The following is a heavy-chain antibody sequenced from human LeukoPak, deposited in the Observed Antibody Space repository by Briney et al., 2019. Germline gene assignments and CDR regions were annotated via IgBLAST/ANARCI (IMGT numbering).Heavy chain of an antibody. D-gene: IGHD3-22*01. CDR2: INHSGST. J-gene: IGHJ4*02. CDR3: ARGPSNLYYYDSSGYETFDY. CDR1: GGSFSGYY. V-gene: IGHV4-34*01. Sequence: PSETLSLTCAVYGGSFSGYYWSWIRQPPGKGLEWIGEINHSGSTNYNLSLKSRVTISVDTSKNQFSLKLSSVTAADTAVYYCARGPSNLYYYDSSGYETFDYWGQGTLVIVSS.